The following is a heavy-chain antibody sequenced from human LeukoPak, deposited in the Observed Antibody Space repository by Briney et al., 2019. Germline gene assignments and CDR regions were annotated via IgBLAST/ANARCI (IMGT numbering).Heavy chain of an antibody. Sequence: GGSLRLSCAASGFTFDDYGMSWVRQAPGKGLEWVSGINWNGGSTGYADSVKGRFTISRDNAKNSLYLQMNSLRAEDTALYYCARAEAYHDSSGYYVPHYWGQGTLVTVSS. V-gene: IGHV3-20*04. J-gene: IGHJ4*02. D-gene: IGHD3-22*01. CDR2: INWNGGST. CDR1: GFTFDDYG. CDR3: ARAEAYHDSSGYYVPHY.